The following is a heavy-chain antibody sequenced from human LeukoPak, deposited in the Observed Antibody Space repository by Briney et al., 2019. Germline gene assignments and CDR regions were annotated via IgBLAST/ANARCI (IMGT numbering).Heavy chain of an antibody. V-gene: IGHV3-74*01. D-gene: IGHD3-16*02. CDR1: GFTFSSYW. CDR3: ARGRYDYVWGSYPLADY. J-gene: IGHJ4*02. CDR2: INSDGSST. Sequence: GGSLRLSCAASGFTFSSYWMHWVRQAPGKGLVWISRINSDGSSTSYADSVKGRFTISRDNAKNTLYLQMNSLRAEDTAVYYCARGRYDYVWGSYPLADYWGQGTLVPVPS.